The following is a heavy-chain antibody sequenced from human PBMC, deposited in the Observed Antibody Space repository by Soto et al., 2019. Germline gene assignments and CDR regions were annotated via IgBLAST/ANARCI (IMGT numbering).Heavy chain of an antibody. D-gene: IGHD6-13*01. V-gene: IGHV3-30*18. CDR2: ISHDGSDK. J-gene: IGHJ4*02. CDR1: GFTFRNYG. Sequence: QVQLVESGGGVVRPGRSLRLTCAASGFTFRNYGMHWVRQAPGKGLEWLAVISHDGSDKYYADSMKGRFIISRDNSENTLFLNMNSLKPEDSAVYYCAKENQHLVHDYWGQGILGTVSS. CDR3: AKENQHLVHDY.